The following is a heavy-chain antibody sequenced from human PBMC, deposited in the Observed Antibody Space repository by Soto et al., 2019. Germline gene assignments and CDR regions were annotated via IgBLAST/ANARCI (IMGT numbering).Heavy chain of an antibody. V-gene: IGHV3-53*01. D-gene: IGHD1-26*01. CDR2: HYSGGST. CDR1: GFSVSSNY. CDR3: ARHRHPRGTVGATSPLDP. J-gene: IGHJ5*02. Sequence: GGSLRLSCALSGFSVSSNYLSWVRQAPGKGLEWVSVHYSGGSTYYADSVQGRFTISRDKSNNTLYLQMRRVRAEDTAVYFCARHRHPRGTVGATSPLDPWGQGTQVTVSS.